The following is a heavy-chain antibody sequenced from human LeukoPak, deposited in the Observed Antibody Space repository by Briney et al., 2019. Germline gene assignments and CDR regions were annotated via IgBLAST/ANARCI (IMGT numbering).Heavy chain of an antibody. J-gene: IGHJ5*02. CDR2: ISYDGSNK. V-gene: IGHV3-30-3*01. D-gene: IGHD2-15*01. CDR1: GFTFSSYA. CDR3: ARQRLGYCSGGSCYSSHNRFDP. Sequence: GRSLRLSCAASGFTFSSYAMHWVRQAPGKGLEWVAVISYDGSNKYYADSVKGRFTISRDNSKNTLYLQMNSLRAEDTAVYYCARQRLGYCSGGSCYSSHNRFDPWGQGTLVTVSS.